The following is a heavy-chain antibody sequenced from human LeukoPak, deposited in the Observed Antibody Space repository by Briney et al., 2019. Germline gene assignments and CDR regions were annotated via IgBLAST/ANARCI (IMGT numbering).Heavy chain of an antibody. CDR2: ISSNSGDL. CDR3: ARDQGLLWFGELLWRSTAFDI. Sequence: GGSLRLSCRASRFSFSTYSMNWVRRAPGKGLEWFSCISSNSGDLYYADSVKGRFTISRDNAKNSLYLQMNSLRAEDTAVYYCARDQGLLWFGELLWRSTAFDIWGQGTMVTVSS. J-gene: IGHJ3*02. D-gene: IGHD3-10*01. CDR1: RFSFSTYS. V-gene: IGHV3-21*01.